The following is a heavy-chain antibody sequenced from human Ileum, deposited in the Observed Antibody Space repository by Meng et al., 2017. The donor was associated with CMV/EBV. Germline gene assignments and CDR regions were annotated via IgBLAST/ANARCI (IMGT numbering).Heavy chain of an antibody. CDR3: AKLGYCSSTSCFWGFIGY. CDR2: ISGSGDNT. CDR1: GFTFSSYA. V-gene: IGHV3-23*01. Sequence: GVLKISCAASGFTFSSYAMSWVRQTPGKGLEWVSSISGSGDNTYYADSVKGRFTISRDNSKNTLYLQMNSLRSEDTALYSCAKLGYCSSTSCFWGFIGYWGQGTLVTVSS. J-gene: IGHJ4*02. D-gene: IGHD2-2*01.